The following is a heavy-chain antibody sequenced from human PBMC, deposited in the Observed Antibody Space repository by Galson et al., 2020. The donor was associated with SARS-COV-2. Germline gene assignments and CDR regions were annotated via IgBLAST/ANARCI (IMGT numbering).Heavy chain of an antibody. V-gene: IGHV5-10-1*01. CDR2: IDPSDSYT. J-gene: IGHJ4*02. CDR1: GSSFTSYW. CDR3: ARWSYYDSSGDFDY. D-gene: IGHD3-22*01. Sequence: HGESLKISCQGSGSSFTSYWISWVRQMPGKALEWMGRIDPSDSYTNYSTSFQGHVTISADKSISTAYLQWSSLKASDTARYYCARWSYYDSSGDFDYWGQGTLVTVSS.